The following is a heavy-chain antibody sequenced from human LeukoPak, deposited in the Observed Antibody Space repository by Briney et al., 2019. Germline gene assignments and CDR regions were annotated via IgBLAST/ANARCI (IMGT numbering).Heavy chain of an antibody. CDR1: GASIGIGDFY. V-gene: IGHV4-30-4*01. J-gene: IGHJ5*02. D-gene: IGHD3-10*01. CDR2: IYYSGTT. CDR3: ARSWFGDLPGEGNWFDP. Sequence: SETLSLTCTVSGASIGIGDFYWSWIRQAPGKGLEWIGNIYYSGTTYYNPSLKSRLSISVDTSKDQFFLKLTSVTAADTAVYYCARSWFGDLPGEGNWFDPWGQGTLVIVSS.